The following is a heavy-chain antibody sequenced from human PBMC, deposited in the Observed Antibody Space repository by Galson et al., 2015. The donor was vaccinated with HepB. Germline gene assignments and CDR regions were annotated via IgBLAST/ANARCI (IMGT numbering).Heavy chain of an antibody. Sequence: SLRLSCAASGFTFSSYAMHWVRQAPGKGLEWVAVISYDGSNKYYADSVKGRFTISRDNSKNTLYLQMNSLRAEDTAVYYCARVESTDYYFDYWGQGTLVTVSS. CDR1: GFTFSSYA. V-gene: IGHV3-30-3*01. J-gene: IGHJ4*02. CDR3: ARVESTDYYFDY. CDR2: ISYDGSNK.